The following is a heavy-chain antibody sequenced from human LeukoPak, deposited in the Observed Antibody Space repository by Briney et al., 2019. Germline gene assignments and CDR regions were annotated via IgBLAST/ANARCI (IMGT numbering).Heavy chain of an antibody. Sequence: ASVKVSCKASGYTFTSYYFHWVRQAPGQGLEWMGIINAHGGGTTYAQKFQGRVTMTRDTSTSAVYMELSSLRAEDTAVYYCARDSSYNDLPYYFEYWGQGTLVTVSS. CDR2: INAHGGGT. J-gene: IGHJ4*02. V-gene: IGHV1-46*01. CDR1: GYTFTSYY. D-gene: IGHD3/OR15-3a*01. CDR3: ARDSSYNDLPYYFEY.